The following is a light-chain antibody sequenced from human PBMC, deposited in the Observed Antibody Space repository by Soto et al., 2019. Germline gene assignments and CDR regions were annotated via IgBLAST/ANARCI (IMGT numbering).Light chain of an antibody. CDR2: EVS. J-gene: IGLJ1*01. V-gene: IGLV2-14*01. CDR3: SSYTRSSTLVV. Sequence: QSVLTQPASVSGSPGQSITISCTGTSSDIGGYNYVSWYQQHPGKAPKLMIYEVSNRSSGVSNRFSGSKSGNTASLTISGLQAEDEADYYCSSYTRSSTLVVFGTGTKLT. CDR1: SSDIGGYNY.